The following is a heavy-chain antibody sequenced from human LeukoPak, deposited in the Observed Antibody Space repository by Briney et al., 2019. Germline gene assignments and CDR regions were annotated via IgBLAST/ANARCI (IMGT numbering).Heavy chain of an antibody. Sequence: GGSLRLSCAASRFTFSSYWMSWLRQAPGRGLEWVANIKGDGSEKYYVDSVKGRFTISRDNAKNSMYLQMNSLRAEDTAVYYCARGSYSGTRYYFDYWGQGALVTVSS. V-gene: IGHV3-7*01. CDR3: ARGSYSGTRYYFDY. CDR1: RFTFSSYW. J-gene: IGHJ4*02. D-gene: IGHD1-26*01. CDR2: IKGDGSEK.